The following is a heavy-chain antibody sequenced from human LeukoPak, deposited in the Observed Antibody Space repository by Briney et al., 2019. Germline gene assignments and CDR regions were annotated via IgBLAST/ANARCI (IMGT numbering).Heavy chain of an antibody. V-gene: IGHV4-38-2*02. Sequence: SETLSLMCTVSGYPISSGYYRGWIRQPPGKGLEWIGSTYHSWSTHYNPSLKSRDTISVDTSKNQCYLKLSSVTAAEKAVDYGERDRVGQQLVGRSSYYYYMDVWGKGTTVTISS. CDR1: GYPISSGYY. CDR3: ERDRVGQQLVGRSSYYYYMDV. J-gene: IGHJ6*03. D-gene: IGHD6-13*01. CDR2: TYHSWST.